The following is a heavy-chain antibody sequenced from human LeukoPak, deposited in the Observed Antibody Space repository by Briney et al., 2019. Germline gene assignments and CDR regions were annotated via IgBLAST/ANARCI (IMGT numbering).Heavy chain of an antibody. V-gene: IGHV4-39*01. D-gene: IGHD2/OR15-2a*01. CDR1: GGSISSSSYY. Sequence: PSETLSLTCTVSGGSISSSSYYWGWIRQPPGKGLEWIGSIYYSGSTYYNPSLKSRVTISVDTSKNQFSLKLSSVTAADTAVYYCARHLLLSSYHPEWYFDLWGRGTLVTVSS. CDR2: IYYSGST. CDR3: ARHLLLSSYHPEWYFDL. J-gene: IGHJ2*01.